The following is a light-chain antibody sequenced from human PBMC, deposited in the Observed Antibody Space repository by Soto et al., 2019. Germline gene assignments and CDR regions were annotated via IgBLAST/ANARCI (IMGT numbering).Light chain of an antibody. J-gene: IGLJ2*01. CDR3: SSYTAASTLDVV. Sequence: QSVLTQPPSVSGSPGQSIPISCTGISSDGNSVSWYQQHPGKAPKLIIYEVTNRPSGVSNRFSGSKSDYTASLTISGLQAEDEFDYYCSSYTAASTLDVVFGGGTKVTVL. V-gene: IGLV2-14*01. CDR2: EVT. CDR1: SSDGNS.